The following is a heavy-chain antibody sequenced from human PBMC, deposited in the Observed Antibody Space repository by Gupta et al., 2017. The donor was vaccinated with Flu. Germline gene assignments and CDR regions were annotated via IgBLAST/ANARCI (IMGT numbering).Heavy chain of an antibody. CDR3: ASPYSSSFDFDS. D-gene: IGHD6-6*01. Sequence: QLQLQESGPGQVKPSETLSLTCTVSGGSTSSSSYYWGWIRQPPGKGLEWIGSIHHSGSTYYNPSLKSRVTISVDTSKNQFSLKLSSVTAADTAVYYCASPYSSSFDFDSWGQGTLVTASS. J-gene: IGHJ4*02. CDR2: IHHSGST. V-gene: IGHV4-39*01. CDR1: GGSTSSSSYY.